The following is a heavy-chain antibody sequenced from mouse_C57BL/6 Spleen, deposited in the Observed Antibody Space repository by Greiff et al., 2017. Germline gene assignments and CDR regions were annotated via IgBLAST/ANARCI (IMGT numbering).Heavy chain of an antibody. CDR2: IWSGGST. J-gene: IGHJ2*01. Sequence: VMLVESGPGLVQPSQSLSITCTVSGFSLTSYGVHWVRQSPGKGLEWLGVIWSGGSTDYNAAFISSMSISKDNSKCQVFFKMNSLQADDKDRDYCARKGQQGYFDYWGQGTTLTVSS. CDR1: GFSLTSYG. V-gene: IGHV2-2*01. D-gene: IGHD3-3*01. CDR3: ARKGQQGYFDY.